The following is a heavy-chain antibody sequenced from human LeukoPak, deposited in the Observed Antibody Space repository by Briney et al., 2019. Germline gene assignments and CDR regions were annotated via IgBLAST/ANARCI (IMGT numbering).Heavy chain of an antibody. CDR2: IYPGDSDT. Sequence: GESLKISCKGSGYSFTSYWIGWVRQMPGKGLEWMGIIYPGDSDTRYSPSFQGQVTISADKSTSTAYLQWSSLKASDTAMYYCARAKAYSSSRYYFDYWGQGTLVTVSS. V-gene: IGHV5-51*01. D-gene: IGHD6-13*01. J-gene: IGHJ4*02. CDR3: ARAKAYSSSRYYFDY. CDR1: GYSFTSYW.